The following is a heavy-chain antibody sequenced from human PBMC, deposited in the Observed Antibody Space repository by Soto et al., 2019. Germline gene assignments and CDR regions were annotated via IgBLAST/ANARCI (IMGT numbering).Heavy chain of an antibody. CDR3: AQACAPLHRLKIFGEVSLDY. V-gene: IGHV3-23*01. J-gene: IGHJ4*02. CDR1: GFTFSCYA. CDR2: IRGSGGST. Sequence: EVQLLESGGGLVQPGGALRLSCAASGFTFSCYAMSWVRQAPGNGLEWVAAIRGSGGSTYYADSVKGWFTISRDHSKSTLSLQVTGLSAGDTSVYYCAQACAPLHRLKIFGEVSLDYWGQGTLVTFSS. D-gene: IGHD3-3*01.